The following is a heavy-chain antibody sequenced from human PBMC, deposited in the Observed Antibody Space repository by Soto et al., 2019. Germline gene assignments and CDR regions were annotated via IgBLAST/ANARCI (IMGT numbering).Heavy chain of an antibody. CDR2: ISYDGTNK. V-gene: IGHV3-30*03. CDR1: GFTFSSYG. CDR3: ARDGRIAATKGALYNWFDP. D-gene: IGHD6-13*01. Sequence: QVPLVESGGGVVQPGRSLRLSCAASGFTFSSYGMHWVRQAPGKGLEWVAVISYDGTNKYYVDSVEGRFTISRDNSKNTLYLQINSLRAEDTAVYYCARDGRIAATKGALYNWFDPWGQGTLVTVSS. J-gene: IGHJ5*02.